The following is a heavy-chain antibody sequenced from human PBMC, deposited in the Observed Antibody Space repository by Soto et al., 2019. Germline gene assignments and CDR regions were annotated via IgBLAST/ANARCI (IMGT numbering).Heavy chain of an antibody. CDR1: GFTFDDYA. CDR3: AKELRGLLWFGEGAFDI. J-gene: IGHJ3*02. D-gene: IGHD3-10*01. CDR2: ISWNSGSI. V-gene: IGHV3-9*01. Sequence: GGSLRLSCAASGFTFDDYAMHWVRQAPGKGLEWVSGISWNSGSIGYADSVKGRFTISRDNAKNSLYLQMNSLRAEDTALYYCAKELRGLLWFGEGAFDIWGQGTMVTVSS.